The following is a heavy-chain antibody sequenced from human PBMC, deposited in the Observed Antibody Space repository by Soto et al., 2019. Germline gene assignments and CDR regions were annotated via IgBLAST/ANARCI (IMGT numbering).Heavy chain of an antibody. J-gene: IGHJ4*02. CDR2: IYTSGST. CDR1: GGSISSYY. V-gene: IGHV4-4*07. D-gene: IGHD6-13*01. CDR3: ARAPRTRAAAGRGLGLYDY. Sequence: QVQLQESGPGLVKPSETLSLTCTVSGGSISSYYWSWIRQPAGKGLEWIGRIYTSGSTNYNPSLTGRVTMSVDTSKNPFSLKLRSVTAADKAVYYCARAPRTRAAAGRGLGLYDYWGQGTLVTVSP.